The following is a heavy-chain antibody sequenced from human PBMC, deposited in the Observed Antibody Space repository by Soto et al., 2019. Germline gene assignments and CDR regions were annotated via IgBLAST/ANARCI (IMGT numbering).Heavy chain of an antibody. CDR3: ARVGSSSSLERELDY. CDR1: GFTFSSYA. D-gene: IGHD6-6*01. CDR2: ISYDGSNK. J-gene: IGHJ4*02. Sequence: QVQLVESGGGVVQPGRSLRLSCAASGFTFSSYAMHWVRQAPGKGLEWVAVISYDGSNKYYADSVKGRFTISRDNSKNTLYLQMNSLRAEDTAVYYCARVGSSSSLERELDYWGQGTLVTVSS. V-gene: IGHV3-30-3*01.